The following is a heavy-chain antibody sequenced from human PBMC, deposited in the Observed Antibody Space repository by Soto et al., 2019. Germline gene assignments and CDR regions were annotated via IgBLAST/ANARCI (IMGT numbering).Heavy chain of an antibody. D-gene: IGHD2-2*01. CDR2: VSYDGTNK. J-gene: IGHJ4*02. V-gene: IGHV3-30-3*01. CDR1: GFTFHSYS. CDR3: ARDPGIVVVPVAIGDYFDS. Sequence: QVQLVESGGGVVQPGKSLRLSCAASGFTFHSYSMHWVRQAPGNGLEWVAVVSYDGTNKYYADSVKGRFTISRDNSKNTLYLQMNSLRTNDTAVYYCARDPGIVVVPVAIGDYFDSGGQGTLVTVSS.